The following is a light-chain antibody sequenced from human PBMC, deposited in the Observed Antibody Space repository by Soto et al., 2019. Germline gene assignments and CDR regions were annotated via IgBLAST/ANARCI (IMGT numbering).Light chain of an antibody. Sequence: QAVLTQPPSVSAAPGQKVTISCSGSSSNIGNNYVSWYQHVPGTAPKLLIYDNNERPSGIPDRFSGSKSGTSATLGITGLQTGDEADYHCGTWDSSLSAVVFGGGTKLTVL. CDR1: SSNIGNNY. CDR2: DNN. J-gene: IGLJ3*02. V-gene: IGLV1-51*01. CDR3: GTWDSSLSAVV.